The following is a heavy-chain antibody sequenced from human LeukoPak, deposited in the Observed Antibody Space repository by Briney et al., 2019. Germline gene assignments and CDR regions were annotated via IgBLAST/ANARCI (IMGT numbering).Heavy chain of an antibody. CDR3: ARGGLNESLVANFDH. D-gene: IGHD2-2*01. V-gene: IGHV4-59*12. CDR2: IYYSGST. Sequence: SETLSLTCAVSGGSISGYYWSWIRQPPGKGLEWIGYIYYSGSTDYNPSLKSRVTISVDTSKNQFSLKLNSVAAADTAGYYCARGGLNESLVANFDHWGQDPLVTVFS. CDR1: GGSISGYY. J-gene: IGHJ4*02.